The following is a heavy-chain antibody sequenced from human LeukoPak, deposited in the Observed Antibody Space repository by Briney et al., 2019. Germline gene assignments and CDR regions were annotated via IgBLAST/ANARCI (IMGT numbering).Heavy chain of an antibody. CDR3: ARDLSASWYSLGY. V-gene: IGHV3-20*04. CDR1: GLTPADYG. J-gene: IGHJ4*02. Sequence: GGSLRLSCAASGLTPADYGMSWVRQAPGKGLEWVSGIDWSGESTRYADSVKGRFTISRDNAANVLYLQMNGLRAEDTALYYCARDLSASWYSLGYWGRGTLVTVSS. D-gene: IGHD2-2*01. CDR2: IDWSGEST.